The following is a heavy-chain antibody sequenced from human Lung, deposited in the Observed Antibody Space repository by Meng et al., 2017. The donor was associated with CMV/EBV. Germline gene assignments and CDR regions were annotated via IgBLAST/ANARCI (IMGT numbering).Heavy chain of an antibody. CDR1: GYSFTSYW. D-gene: IGHD2-15*01. CDR2: IYPGDSDT. J-gene: IGHJ6*02. CDR3: ARHGGSTIYYYYGMDV. Sequence: ESLKISXKGSGYSFTSYWIGWVRQMPGKGLEWMGIIYPGDSDTRYSPSFQGQVTISADKSISTAYLQWSSLKASDTAMYYCARHGGSTIYYYYGMDVWGQGTTVTVSS. V-gene: IGHV5-51*01.